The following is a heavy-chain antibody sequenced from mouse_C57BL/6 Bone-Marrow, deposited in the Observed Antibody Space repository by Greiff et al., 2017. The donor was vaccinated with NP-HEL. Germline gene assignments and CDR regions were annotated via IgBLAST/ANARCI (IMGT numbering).Heavy chain of an antibody. CDR1: GYTFTSYW. CDR3: ARPLYYYGSSLFDY. J-gene: IGHJ2*01. Sequence: QVQLQQSGAELAKPGASVKLSCKASGYTFTSYWMHWVKQRPGQGLEWIGYINPSSGYTKYNQKFKDKATLTADKSASTAYVQLSILTYEDSSVYYCARPLYYYGSSLFDYWGQGTTLTVSS. D-gene: IGHD1-1*01. V-gene: IGHV1-7*01. CDR2: INPSSGYT.